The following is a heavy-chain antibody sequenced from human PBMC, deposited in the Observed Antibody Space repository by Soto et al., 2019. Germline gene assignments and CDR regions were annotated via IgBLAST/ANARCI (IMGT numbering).Heavy chain of an antibody. CDR3: ARAGAVAGYYYGMDV. D-gene: IGHD6-19*01. CDR2: IWYDGSNK. CDR1: RFTFSSYG. Sequence: QVQLVESGGGVVQPGRSLRLSCAASRFTFSSYGMHWVRQAPGKGLEWVAVIWYDGSNKYYADSVKGRFTISRDNSKNTLYLQMNSLRAEDTAVYYCARAGAVAGYYYGMDVWGQGTTVTVSS. V-gene: IGHV3-33*01. J-gene: IGHJ6*02.